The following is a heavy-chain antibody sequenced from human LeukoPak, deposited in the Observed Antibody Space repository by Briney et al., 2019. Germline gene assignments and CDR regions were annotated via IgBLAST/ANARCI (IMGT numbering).Heavy chain of an antibody. CDR2: IYHSGTT. D-gene: IGHD2-15*01. V-gene: IGHV4-31*03. Sequence: SETLSLTCTVSGGSISSGGYYWNWIRQHPEKSLEWIGYIYHSGTTYYNPSLKSRVSISVDTSKNQFSLKLSSVTAADTAVYYCARNSSTLRYCSGGDCYSNWFDPWGQGTLVTVSS. J-gene: IGHJ5*02. CDR3: ARNSSTLRYCSGGDCYSNWFDP. CDR1: GGSISSGGYY.